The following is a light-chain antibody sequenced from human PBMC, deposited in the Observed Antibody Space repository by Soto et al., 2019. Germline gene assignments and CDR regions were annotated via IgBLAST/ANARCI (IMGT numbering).Light chain of an antibody. CDR2: EVS. CDR1: SSDVGGYNY. Sequence: QSALTQPPSAPGSPGQSVTISCTGTSSDVGGYNYVSWYQQHPGKAPKLMIYEVSKRPSGVPDRFSGSKSGNTASLTVSGLQAEDEADYYCSSYAGSNIVVFGGGTKLTV. J-gene: IGLJ2*01. CDR3: SSYAGSNIVV. V-gene: IGLV2-8*01.